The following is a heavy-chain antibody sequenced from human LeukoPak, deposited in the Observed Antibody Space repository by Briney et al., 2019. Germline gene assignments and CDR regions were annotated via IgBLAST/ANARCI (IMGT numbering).Heavy chain of an antibody. Sequence: GGSLRLSCAASGFTFDDYAMHWVRQAPGKGLEWVSGISWNSGSIGYADSVKGRFTISRDNAKNSLYLQMNSLRAEDTALYYCAKDPVPRSASTVRFDYWGQGTLVTVSS. J-gene: IGHJ4*02. V-gene: IGHV3-9*01. D-gene: IGHD2-2*01. CDR2: ISWNSGSI. CDR3: AKDPVPRSASTVRFDY. CDR1: GFTFDDYA.